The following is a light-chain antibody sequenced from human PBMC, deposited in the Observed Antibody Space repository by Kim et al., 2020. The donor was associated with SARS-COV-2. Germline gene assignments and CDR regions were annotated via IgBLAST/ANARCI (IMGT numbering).Light chain of an antibody. CDR1: RSNIGSNP. CDR3: ATWDTSLTVGV. J-gene: IGLJ3*02. Sequence: QSVLTQPPSVSAAPGQKVTIPCSGSRSNIGSNPVSWYQQFPGTAPKLITYDNNKRPSGIPDRFSSSKSGTSATLGITGLRTGDEAHYYCATWDTSLTVGVFGGGTQLTVL. CDR2: DNN. V-gene: IGLV1-51*01.